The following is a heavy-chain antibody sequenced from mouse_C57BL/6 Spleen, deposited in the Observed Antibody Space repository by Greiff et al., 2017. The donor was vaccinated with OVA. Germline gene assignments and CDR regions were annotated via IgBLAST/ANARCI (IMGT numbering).Heavy chain of an antibody. Sequence: QVQLQQPGAELVRPGSSVKLSCKASGYTFTSYWMDWVKQRPGQGLEWIGNIYPSDSETHYNQKFKDKATLTVDKSSSTAYMQLSSLTSEDSAVYYCARGGTGTRDYCDYWGQGTTLTVSS. CDR1: GYTFTSYW. D-gene: IGHD4-1*01. J-gene: IGHJ2*01. V-gene: IGHV1-61*01. CDR2: IYPSDSET. CDR3: ARGGTGTRDYCDY.